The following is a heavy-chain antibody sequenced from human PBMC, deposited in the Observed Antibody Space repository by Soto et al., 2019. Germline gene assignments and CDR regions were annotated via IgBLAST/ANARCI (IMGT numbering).Heavy chain of an antibody. CDR2: VSKDGFNV. V-gene: IGHV3-30*18. CDR1: GFTFNSYF. Sequence: VQLVESGGGVVQPGTSLRLSCEASGFTFNSYFMNWVRQVPGKGPEWVAAVSKDGFNVYYADSVKGRFTISRDNSKNTVYLQMNGLRADDTGLYYCAKETIANRSPYDYWGQGTLVTVSS. CDR3: AKETIANRSPYDY. J-gene: IGHJ4*02. D-gene: IGHD3-16*02.